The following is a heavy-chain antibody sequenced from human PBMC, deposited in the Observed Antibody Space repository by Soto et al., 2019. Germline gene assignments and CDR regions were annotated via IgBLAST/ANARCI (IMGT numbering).Heavy chain of an antibody. CDR1: GGSFSGYY. CDR2: INHSGVT. D-gene: IGHD2-15*01. J-gene: IGHJ4*02. CDR3: ARGSTVAAILFDY. V-gene: IGHV4-34*01. Sequence: SETLSLTCAVYGGSFSGYYWSWIRQPPGKGLEWIGEINHSGVTNYKPSLKRRVTISVDTSKNQFSLQLKSVTAADTALYYCARGSTVAAILFDYWGQGTLVTVSS.